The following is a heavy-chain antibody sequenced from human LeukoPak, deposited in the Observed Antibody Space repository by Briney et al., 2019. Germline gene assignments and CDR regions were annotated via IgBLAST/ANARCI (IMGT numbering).Heavy chain of an antibody. CDR2: INHSGST. CDR1: GGSFSGYY. V-gene: IGHV4-34*01. CDR3: AGLYDSSGYDFPNPFDY. Sequence: SETLSLTCAVYGGSFSGYYWSWIRQPPGKGLEWIGEINHSGSTNYNPSLKSRVTISVDTSKNQFSLKLSSVTAADTAVYYCAGLYDSSGYDFPNPFDYWGQGTLVTVSS. D-gene: IGHD3-22*01. J-gene: IGHJ4*02.